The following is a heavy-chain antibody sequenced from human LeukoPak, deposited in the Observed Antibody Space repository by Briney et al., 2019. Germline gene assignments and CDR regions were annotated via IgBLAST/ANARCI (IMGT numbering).Heavy chain of an antibody. CDR3: ARQSTRLFNTGSYYPPPAYDY. Sequence: GGSLRLSCAASGFTFSSYSMNWVRQATGKGLEWVSYISSSSSTIYYADSVKGRFTISRDNAKNSLYLQMNSLRAEDTAVYYCARQSTRLFNTGSYYPPPAYDYWGQGTLVIVSS. CDR1: GFTFSSYS. J-gene: IGHJ4*02. CDR2: ISSSSSTI. V-gene: IGHV3-48*01. D-gene: IGHD1-26*01.